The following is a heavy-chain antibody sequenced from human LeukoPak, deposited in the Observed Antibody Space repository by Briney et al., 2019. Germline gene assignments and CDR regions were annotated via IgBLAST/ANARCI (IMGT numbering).Heavy chain of an antibody. CDR1: GGSISSGSYY. CDR2: IYTSGST. CDR3: ARDTSLGDAFDI. J-gene: IGHJ3*02. D-gene: IGHD7-27*01. V-gene: IGHV4-61*02. Sequence: PSQTLSLTCTVSGGSISSGSYYWSWIRQPAGKGLEWIGRIYTSGSTNYNPSLKSRVTISVDTSKNQFSLKLSSVTAADTAVYYCARDTSLGDAFDIWGQGTMVTVSS.